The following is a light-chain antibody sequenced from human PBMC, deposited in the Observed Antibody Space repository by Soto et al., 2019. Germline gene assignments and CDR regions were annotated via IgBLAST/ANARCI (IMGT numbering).Light chain of an antibody. V-gene: IGKV1-5*01. CDR2: DAS. CDR3: QQYNSYSWT. Sequence: IQMTTSPPTLPASVEATPASTCGARQSISSWLAWYQQKPGKAPKLLIYDASSLESGVPSRFSGSGSGTEFTLTISSLQPDDFATYYCQQYNSYSWTFGQGTKV. CDR1: QSISSW. J-gene: IGKJ1*01.